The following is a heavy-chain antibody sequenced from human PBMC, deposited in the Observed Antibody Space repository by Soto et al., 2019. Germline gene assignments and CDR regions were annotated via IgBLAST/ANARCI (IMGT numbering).Heavy chain of an antibody. CDR1: GDSVSGASYY. Sequence: SETLSLTCTVSGDSVSGASYYWSWIRQPPGKGLKWIGYIHHTGSTTYSPSLRSRVTMSVDTSKKQFSLELNSVTAADTAIYYCARGVGNSRGTFFDYWGQGALVTVSS. CDR3: ARGVGNSRGTFFDY. J-gene: IGHJ4*02. CDR2: IHHTGST. D-gene: IGHD3-22*01. V-gene: IGHV4-61*01.